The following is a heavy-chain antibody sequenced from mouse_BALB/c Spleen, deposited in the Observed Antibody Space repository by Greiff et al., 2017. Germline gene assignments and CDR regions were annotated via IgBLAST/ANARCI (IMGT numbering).Heavy chain of an antibody. J-gene: IGHJ1*01. D-gene: IGHD1-1*01. Sequence: EVQLQESGPGLVKPSQSLSLTCTVTGYSITSDYAWNWIRQFPGNKLEWMGYISYSGSTSYNPSLKSRISITRDTSKNQFFLQLNSVTTEDTATYYCARVRTITTVKSFDVWGAGTTVTVSS. CDR1: GYSITSDYA. CDR2: ISYSGST. CDR3: ARVRTITTVKSFDV. V-gene: IGHV3-2*02.